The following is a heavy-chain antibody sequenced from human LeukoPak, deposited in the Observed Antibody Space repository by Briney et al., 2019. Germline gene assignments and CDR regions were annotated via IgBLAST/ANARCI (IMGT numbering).Heavy chain of an antibody. V-gene: IGHV3-74*01. CDR1: GFTFSSYW. CDR2: INSDGSST. CDR3: AREESPVVPAAIGYYYYYMDV. D-gene: IGHD2-2*01. Sequence: PGGSLRLSCAASGFTFSSYWMHWVRQAPGKGLVWVSHINSDGSSTSYADSVKGRFTISRDNAKNTLYLQMNSLRAEDTAVYYCAREESPVVPAAIGYYYYYMDVWGKGTTVTVSS. J-gene: IGHJ6*03.